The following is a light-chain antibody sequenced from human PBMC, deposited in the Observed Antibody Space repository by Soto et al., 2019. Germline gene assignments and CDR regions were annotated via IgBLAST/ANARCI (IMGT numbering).Light chain of an antibody. Sequence: EIALTPSQATLSLSPGVSATLSCGASQHVSSSFLAWYQQKSGQAPRLLMYDASKRATGIPARFSGSGSGTDFTLTISSLEPEDFAVYYCQQRDIWPWTFGQGTKVDIK. CDR1: QHVSSSF. V-gene: IGKV3D-20*02. CDR3: QQRDIWPWT. CDR2: DAS. J-gene: IGKJ1*01.